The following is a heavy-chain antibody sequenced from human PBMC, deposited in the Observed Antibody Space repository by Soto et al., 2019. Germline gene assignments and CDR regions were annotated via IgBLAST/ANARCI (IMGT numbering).Heavy chain of an antibody. J-gene: IGHJ6*02. V-gene: IGHV4-31*03. Sequence: QVQLQESGPGLVEPSETLSLTCTVSGGSIRSGGHFWNWIRQHPEKGLEWIGYIHFSGSTNLNPSSDSRLPLSFATPKNRSALTLSAVTAADRAISYGAGLGLDINNYYSLDVWGHGTTVTV. CDR3: AGLGLDINNYYSLDV. D-gene: IGHD1-26*01. CDR2: IHFSGST. CDR1: GGSIRSGGHF.